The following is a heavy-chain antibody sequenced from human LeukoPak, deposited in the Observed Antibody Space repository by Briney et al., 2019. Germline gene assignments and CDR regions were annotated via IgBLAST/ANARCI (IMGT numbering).Heavy chain of an antibody. CDR2: INSDGSST. CDR1: VFIFSSYW. V-gene: IGHV3-74*01. J-gene: IGHJ3*02. D-gene: IGHD2-2*01. CDR3: ARGPGAFDI. Sequence: GGSLRLSCVASVFIFSSYWVNRVRQAPGKGLVWVSRINSDGSSTSYADSVKGRFTISRDNAKNTLLLQMTSLRAEDTAVYYCARGPGAFDIWGQGTMVTVSS.